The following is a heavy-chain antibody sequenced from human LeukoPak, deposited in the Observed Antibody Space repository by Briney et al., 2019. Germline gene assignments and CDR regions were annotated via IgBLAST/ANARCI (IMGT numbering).Heavy chain of an antibody. D-gene: IGHD3-9*01. Sequence: SQTLSLTCTVSGGSISSGGYYWSWIRQPPGKGLEWIGYIYHSGSTYYNPSLKSRVTISVDGSKNQFSLKLSSVTAADTAVYYCARSKAIRYFDWYAFDIWGQGTMVTVSS. CDR1: GGSISSGGYY. CDR2: IYHSGST. CDR3: ARSKAIRYFDWYAFDI. J-gene: IGHJ3*02. V-gene: IGHV4-30-2*01.